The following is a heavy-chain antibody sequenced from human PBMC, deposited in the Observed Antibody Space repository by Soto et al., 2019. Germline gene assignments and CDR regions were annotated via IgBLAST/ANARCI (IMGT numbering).Heavy chain of an antibody. J-gene: IGHJ6*02. D-gene: IGHD2-2*01. CDR3: ARDPSDCSSTSCWGYYALDV. Sequence: GGSLRLSCAASGFTFSTYSMNWVRQTPGKGLEWVSSISSSGTYIHYADSLKGRFTISRDNAKNSLYLQMISLRAEDTAVYYCARDPSDCSSTSCWGYYALDVWGQGTTVTVSS. V-gene: IGHV3-21*01. CDR2: ISSSGTYI. CDR1: GFTFSTYS.